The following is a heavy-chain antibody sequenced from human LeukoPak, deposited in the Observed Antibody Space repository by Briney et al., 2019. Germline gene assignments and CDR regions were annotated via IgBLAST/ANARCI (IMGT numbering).Heavy chain of an antibody. CDR1: GGTFSSYA. D-gene: IGHD3-3*01. Sequence: ASVKVSCKASGGTFSSYAISWVRQAPGQGLEWMGRIIPIFGTANYAQKFQGRVTITMDESTSTAYMELSSLRSEDTAVYYCARGPLHDFWSGYLDYRGQGTLVTVSS. J-gene: IGHJ4*02. CDR3: ARGPLHDFWSGYLDY. CDR2: IIPIFGTA. V-gene: IGHV1-69*05.